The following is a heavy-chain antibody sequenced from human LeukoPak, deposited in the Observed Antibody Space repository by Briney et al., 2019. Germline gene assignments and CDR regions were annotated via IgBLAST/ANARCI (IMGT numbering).Heavy chain of an antibody. CDR1: GFTFSSYE. J-gene: IGHJ4*02. CDR2: ISSSGSTI. Sequence: GGSLRLSCAASGFTFSSYEMNWVRQAPGKGLEWVSYISSSGSTIYYADSVKGRFTISRDNAKNSLYLQMNSLRAEDTAVYYCARGRSSGRLYYFGYWGQGTLVTVSS. CDR3: ARGRSSGRLYYFGY. V-gene: IGHV3-48*03. D-gene: IGHD6-19*01.